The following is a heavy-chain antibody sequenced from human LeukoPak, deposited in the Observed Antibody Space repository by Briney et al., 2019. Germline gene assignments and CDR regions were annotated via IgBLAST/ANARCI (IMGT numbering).Heavy chain of an antibody. V-gene: IGHV4-34*01. Sequence: PSETLSLTCAVYGGSFSDYYWTWIRQSPGKGLEWIGEINHSGSTYYNPSLKSRVTISVDTSKNQFSLKLSSVTAADTAVYYCAEQPISVGYSSSWYDYWGQGTLVTVSS. CDR1: GGSFSDYY. D-gene: IGHD6-13*01. CDR3: AEQPISVGYSSSWYDY. CDR2: INHSGST. J-gene: IGHJ4*02.